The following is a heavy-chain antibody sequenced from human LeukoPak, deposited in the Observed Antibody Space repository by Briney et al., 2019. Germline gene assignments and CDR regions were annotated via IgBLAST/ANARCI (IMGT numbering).Heavy chain of an antibody. V-gene: IGHV3-23*01. CDR3: AKDTYSGSYYDY. J-gene: IGHJ4*02. CDR1: GFTFSSYD. CDR2: ISGSGGST. D-gene: IGHD1-26*01. Sequence: PGGSLRLSCAAAGFTFSSYDMGCVRQAPGKGLEWVSAISGSGGSTYYAESVKGRFTISRDNSKNTLYLQMNNLRAEDTAVYYCAKDTYSGSYYDYWGQGTLVTVSS.